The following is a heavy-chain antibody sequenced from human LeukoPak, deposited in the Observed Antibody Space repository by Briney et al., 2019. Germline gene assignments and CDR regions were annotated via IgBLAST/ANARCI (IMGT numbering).Heavy chain of an antibody. CDR2: IYYSGST. CDR1: GGSISSYY. CDR3: GTYYYDSSGHYYFDY. Sequence: SEPLSLTCTVSGGSISSYYWSWIRQPPGKGLEWIGYIYYSGSTNYNPSLKSRVTISVDTSKNQFSLKLSSVTAADTAVYYCGTYYYDSSGHYYFDYWGQGTRVTVSS. J-gene: IGHJ4*02. V-gene: IGHV4-59*01. D-gene: IGHD3-22*01.